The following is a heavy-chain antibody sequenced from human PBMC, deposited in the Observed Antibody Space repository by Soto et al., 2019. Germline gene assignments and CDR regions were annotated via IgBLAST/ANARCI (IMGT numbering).Heavy chain of an antibody. CDR2: IVVGSGNT. J-gene: IGHJ4*02. D-gene: IGHD6-19*01. CDR1: GFTFTSSA. CDR3: AADSSGWLIFDY. V-gene: IGHV1-58*01. Sequence: QMQLVQSGPEVKKPGTSVKVSCKASGFTFTSSAVQWVRQARGQRLEWIGWIVVGSGNTNYAQKFQERVTITRDMSTSTAYMELSSLRSEDTAVYYCAADSSGWLIFDYWGQGTLVTVSS.